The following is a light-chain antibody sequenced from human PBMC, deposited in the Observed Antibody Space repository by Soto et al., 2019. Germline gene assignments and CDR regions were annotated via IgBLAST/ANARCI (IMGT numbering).Light chain of an antibody. CDR2: SNN. CDR1: SSNIGSNT. CDR3: AAWDDTLSGLYV. Sequence: QSALTQPPSASGTPGQRVTISCSGSSSNIGSNTVSWYQHLPGTAPKLLIYSNNQRPSGVPDRFSGSKSGTSASLAISGLQSEDEADYYCAAWDDTLSGLYVFGTGTKVTVL. V-gene: IGLV1-44*01. J-gene: IGLJ1*01.